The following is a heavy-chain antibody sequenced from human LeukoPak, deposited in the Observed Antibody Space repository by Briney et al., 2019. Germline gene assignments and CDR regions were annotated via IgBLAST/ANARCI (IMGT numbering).Heavy chain of an antibody. V-gene: IGHV3-21*01. Sequence: GGSLRLSCAASGFTFSSYSMNWVRQAPGKGLEWISSISSSGSYIYYADSVKGRFTISRDNAKNSLYLQMNSLRAEDTAVYYCARGTIFGVVITLFDYWGQGTLATVSS. CDR1: GFTFSSYS. CDR3: ARGTIFGVVITLFDY. D-gene: IGHD3-3*01. J-gene: IGHJ4*02. CDR2: ISSSGSYI.